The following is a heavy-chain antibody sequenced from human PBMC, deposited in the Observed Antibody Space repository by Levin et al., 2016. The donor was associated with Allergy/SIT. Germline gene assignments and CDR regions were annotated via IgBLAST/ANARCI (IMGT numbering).Heavy chain of an antibody. J-gene: IGHJ6*02. Sequence: GSLRLSCTVSGGSISSSSYYWGWIRQPPGKGLEWIGSIYYSGSTYYNPSLKSRVTISVDTSKNQFSLKLSSVTAADTAVYYCARLVDDYVWGNHYGMDVWGQGTTVTVSS. CDR1: GGSISSSSYY. D-gene: IGHD3-16*01. CDR3: ARLVDDYVWGNHYGMDV. V-gene: IGHV4-39*01. CDR2: IYYSGST.